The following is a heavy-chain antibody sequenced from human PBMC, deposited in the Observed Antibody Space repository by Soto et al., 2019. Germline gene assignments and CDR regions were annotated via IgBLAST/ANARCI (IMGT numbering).Heavy chain of an antibody. CDR2: INHSGST. D-gene: IGHD1-26*01. CDR1: GGSFSGYY. V-gene: IGHV4-34*01. J-gene: IGHJ6*02. CDR3: ARGATTSPHYYYYYGMDV. Sequence: SETLSLTCAVYGGSFSGYYWSWIRQPPGKGLEWIGEINHSGSTNYNPSLKSRVTISVDTSKNQFSLKLSSVTAADTAVYYCARGATTSPHYYYYYGMDVWGQGTTVT.